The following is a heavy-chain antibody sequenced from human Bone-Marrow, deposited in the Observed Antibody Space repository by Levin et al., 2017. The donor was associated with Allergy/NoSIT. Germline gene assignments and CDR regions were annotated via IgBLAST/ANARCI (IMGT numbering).Heavy chain of an antibody. D-gene: IGHD3-22*01. Sequence: GASVKVSCKASGFSLSMYGIIWVRQAPGQGLEWMGWISGYNGNTDLAQKFQGRVSMTTDTSTSTVYMELRNLRSDDTAVYYCARVFYFESSGYYDPWGQGTLVTVSS. J-gene: IGHJ5*02. CDR1: GFSLSMYG. CDR2: ISGYNGNT. V-gene: IGHV1-18*04. CDR3: ARVFYFESSGYYDP.